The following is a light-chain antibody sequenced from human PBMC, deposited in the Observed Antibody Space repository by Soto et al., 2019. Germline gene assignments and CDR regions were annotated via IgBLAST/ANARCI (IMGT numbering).Light chain of an antibody. J-gene: IGKJ2*01. V-gene: IGKV3-15*01. CDR3: QQYIHGYT. Sequence: EVVMTQSPATLSVFPGERVTLSCRASQSVRTSLAWYQQKPGQAPRLLIYSASTRATGIPARFSGSGSGTEFTLTISSLESEDFAVYYCQQYIHGYTFGQGTELEIK. CDR1: QSVRTS. CDR2: SAS.